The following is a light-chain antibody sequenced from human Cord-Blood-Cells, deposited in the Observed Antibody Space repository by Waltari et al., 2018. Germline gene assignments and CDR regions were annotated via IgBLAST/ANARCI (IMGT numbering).Light chain of an antibody. Sequence: MAQTTPSLSASVRDRVTVTCRASQSFSSYLNWYQQKPRKAPKLLIYAASSLQSGVPSRFSGSGSGTDFTLTISSLQPEDFATYYCQQSYSTPFTFGPGTKVDIK. CDR3: QQSYSTPFT. J-gene: IGKJ3*01. V-gene: IGKV1-39*01. CDR1: QSFSSY. CDR2: AAS.